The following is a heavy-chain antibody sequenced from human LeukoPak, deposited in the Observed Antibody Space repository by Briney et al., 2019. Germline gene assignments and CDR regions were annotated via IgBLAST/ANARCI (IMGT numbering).Heavy chain of an antibody. D-gene: IGHD3-22*01. CDR2: IGRGGST. J-gene: IGHJ4*02. CDR1: GFTFNSYS. CDR3: ARALYYYDSSGPLPLK. V-gene: IGHV3-23*01. Sequence: PGGSLRLSCAAAGFTFNSYSMSWVRQAVGKGLEWVSTIGRGGSTYHADSVKGRFTISRDNSKDTLYLQMNSLRAEDTAVYYCARALYYYDSSGPLPLKWGQGTLVTVSS.